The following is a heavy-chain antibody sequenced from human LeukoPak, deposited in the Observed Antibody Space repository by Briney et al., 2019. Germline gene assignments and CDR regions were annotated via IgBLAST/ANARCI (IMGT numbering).Heavy chain of an antibody. CDR1: GYTLTELS. J-gene: IGHJ6*02. D-gene: IGHD2-21*02. CDR3: ARAGHIVVVTASEINNYYYGMDV. V-gene: IGHV1-24*01. CDR2: FDPEDGET. Sequence: ASVKVSCKVSGYTLTELSMHWVRQAPGKGLEWMGGFDPEDGETIYAQKFQGRVTMTEDTSTDTAYMELSSLRSEDTAVYYCARAGHIVVVTASEINNYYYGMDVWGQGTTVTVSS.